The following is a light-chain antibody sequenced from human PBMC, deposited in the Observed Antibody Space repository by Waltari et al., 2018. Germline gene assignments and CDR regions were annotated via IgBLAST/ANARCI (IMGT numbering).Light chain of an antibody. CDR2: KVN. CDR3: SSYTRRSYWV. CDR1: SSAVGFSDF. V-gene: IGLV2-14*01. J-gene: IGLJ3*02. Sequence: QSALTQPASVSGSPGQSITIPCPGTSSAVGFSDFVSWFQQHPRKAPKVMIYKVNNRPSGVSNRFSGSKSANTASLTISGLQAEDEADYYCSSYTRRSYWVFGGGTQLTVL.